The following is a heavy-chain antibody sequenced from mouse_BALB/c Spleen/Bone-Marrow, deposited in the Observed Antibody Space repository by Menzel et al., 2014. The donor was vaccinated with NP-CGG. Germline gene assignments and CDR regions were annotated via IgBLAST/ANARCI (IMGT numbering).Heavy chain of an antibody. V-gene: IGHV5-12-1*01. D-gene: IGHD4-1*01. Sequence: EVKLMESGGGLVKPGGSLKLSCAASGFAFSSYDMSWVRRTPEKRLEWVAYISKGGGSTYYPDTVKGRFTISRDNAKNTLYLQMSSLKSEDTAMYYCTRHELGLFDYWGQGTTLTVSS. CDR2: ISKGGGST. J-gene: IGHJ2*01. CDR1: GFAFSSYD. CDR3: TRHELGLFDY.